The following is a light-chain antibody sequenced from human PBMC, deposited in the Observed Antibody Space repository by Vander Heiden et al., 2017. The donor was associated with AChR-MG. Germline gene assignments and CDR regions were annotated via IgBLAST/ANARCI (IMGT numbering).Light chain of an antibody. CDR2: AAS. J-gene: IGKJ2*01. CDR1: QSVSSSY. V-gene: IGKV3-20*01. CDR3: QHYGSSPPEYT. Sequence: VVLTQSPVTLSLSPGERATLSCRASQSVSSSYLAWYQQKPGQAPRLLIYAASSRATGIPDRFSGSGSGTDFTLTISRLEPEDFAVYYCQHYGSSPPEYTFGQGTRLEIK.